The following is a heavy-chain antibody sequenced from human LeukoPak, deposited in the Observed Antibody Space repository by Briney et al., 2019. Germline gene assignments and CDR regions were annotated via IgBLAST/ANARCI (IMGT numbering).Heavy chain of an antibody. Sequence: ASVTVSCTASGYSFTSNYIHWVRQAPGQGLEWMGMIYPRDGSTSYAQKFQGRVTVTRDASTSTVYMEVRSLRSEDTAVYYCARDRWELPYYFDYWGQGTLVTVSS. V-gene: IGHV1-46*01. CDR1: GYSFTSNY. D-gene: IGHD1-26*01. J-gene: IGHJ4*02. CDR2: IYPRDGST. CDR3: ARDRWELPYYFDY.